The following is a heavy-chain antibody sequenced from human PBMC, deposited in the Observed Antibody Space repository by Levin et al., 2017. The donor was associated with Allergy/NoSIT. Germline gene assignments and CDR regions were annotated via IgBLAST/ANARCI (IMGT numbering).Heavy chain of an antibody. CDR3: VKDSIPES. D-gene: IGHD2-2*02. J-gene: IGHJ5*02. V-gene: IGHV3-30*18. CDR2: ISHDGSDK. CDR1: GFTFNKYG. Sequence: GESLKISCAASGFTFNKYGIHWVRRAPGKGLEWVTFISHDGSDKYYGDSVKGRFTISRDNSKDTAYLQMNSLRAEDTAVYYCVKDSIPESWGQGTLVTVSS.